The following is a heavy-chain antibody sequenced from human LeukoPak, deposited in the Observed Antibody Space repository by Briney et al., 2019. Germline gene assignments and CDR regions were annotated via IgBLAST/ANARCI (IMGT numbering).Heavy chain of an antibody. J-gene: IGHJ4*02. Sequence: GGSLRLSCAASGFSFTIYAMTWVRQAQGKGLEWVSAVSGSGDATYYADSVKGRFTISRDNSENTVYLQMNSLRAEDTAVYYCAKEQVVSPPWVSYFDYWAQGTLVTVSS. D-gene: IGHD1-26*01. V-gene: IGHV3-23*01. CDR3: AKEQVVSPPWVSYFDY. CDR2: VSGSGDAT. CDR1: GFSFTIYA.